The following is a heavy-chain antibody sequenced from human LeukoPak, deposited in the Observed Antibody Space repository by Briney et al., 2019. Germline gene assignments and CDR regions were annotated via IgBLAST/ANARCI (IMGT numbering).Heavy chain of an antibody. D-gene: IGHD6-19*01. J-gene: IGHJ6*02. CDR3: ARAEQWLAEGIRPMDV. V-gene: IGHV6-1*01. CDR1: GDSVSSNSAA. CDR2: TYYRSKWYN. Sequence: SQTLSLTCAVSGDSVSSNSAAWNWIRQSPSRGLEWLGRTYYRSKWYNDYAVSVKSRITINPDTSKNQFSLQLNSVTPEDTAVYYCARAEQWLAEGIRPMDVWGQGTTVTVSS.